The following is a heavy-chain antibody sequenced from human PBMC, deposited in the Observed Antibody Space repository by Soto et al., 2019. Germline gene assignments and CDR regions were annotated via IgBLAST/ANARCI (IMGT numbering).Heavy chain of an antibody. Sequence: QVQLQQWGAGLLKPSETLSLTCAVYGGSLSGYYWSWVRQSPGKGLEWIGETNDSGSTNFNPSLESRVTISRDTSKNQFSLQLTSLTAADTAVYYCARGMGLGLGEQTALGYWGQGTLVTVSS. V-gene: IGHV4-34*01. D-gene: IGHD3-16*01. CDR2: TNDSGST. J-gene: IGHJ4*02. CDR1: GGSLSGYY. CDR3: ARGMGLGLGEQTALGY.